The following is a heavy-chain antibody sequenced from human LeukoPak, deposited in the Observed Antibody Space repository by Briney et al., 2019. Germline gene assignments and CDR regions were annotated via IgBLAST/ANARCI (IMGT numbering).Heavy chain of an antibody. J-gene: IGHJ5*02. Sequence: KPSETLSLTCTVSGGSISSSSYYWGWIRQPPGKGLEWIGSIYYSGSTYYNPSLKSRVTISVDTSKNQFSLKLSSVTAADTAVYYCARDRVEDYVWGSYRHNWFDPWGQGTLVTVSS. CDR1: GGSISSSSYY. D-gene: IGHD3-16*02. CDR3: ARDRVEDYVWGSYRHNWFDP. CDR2: IYYSGST. V-gene: IGHV4-39*07.